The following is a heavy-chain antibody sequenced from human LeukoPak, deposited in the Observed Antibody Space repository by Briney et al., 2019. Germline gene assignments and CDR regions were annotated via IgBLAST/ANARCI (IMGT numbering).Heavy chain of an antibody. Sequence: SETLSLTCAVYGGSFSGYYWSWIRQPPGKGLEWIGEINHSGSTNYNPSLKSRVTISVDTSKNQFSLKLSSVTAADTAVYYCAGAPWGYGCNSPLRYFDLWGRGTLVTVSS. CDR2: INHSGST. D-gene: IGHD4-23*01. CDR3: AGAPWGYGCNSPLRYFDL. CDR1: GGSFSGYY. J-gene: IGHJ2*01. V-gene: IGHV4-34*01.